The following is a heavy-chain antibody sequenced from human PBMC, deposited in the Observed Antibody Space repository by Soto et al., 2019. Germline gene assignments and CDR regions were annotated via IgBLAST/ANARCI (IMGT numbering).Heavy chain of an antibody. CDR1: GFTFSNAW. D-gene: IGHD2-15*01. V-gene: IGHV3-15*07. CDR3: TTDIVVYYYYGMDV. CDR2: IKSKTDGGTT. J-gene: IGHJ6*02. Sequence: EVQLVESGGGLVKPGGSLRLSCAASGFTFSNAWMNWVRQAPGKGLEWVGRIKSKTDGGTTDYAAPVKGRFTISREDSKNTLDLQMNSLKTEDTAVYYCTTDIVVYYYYGMDVWGQGTPVTVSS.